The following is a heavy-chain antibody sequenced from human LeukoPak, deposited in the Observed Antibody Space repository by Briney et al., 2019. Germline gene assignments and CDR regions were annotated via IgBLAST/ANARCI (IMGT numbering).Heavy chain of an antibody. J-gene: IGHJ6*02. Sequence: GASVKVSCKASGYTFTGYYMHWVRQAPGQGLEWMGWINPNSGGTNYAQKFQGRVTMTRDTSISTAYMELSRLRSDDTAVYYCERGPTFYCSGGSCYYYGMDVWGQGTTVTVSS. CDR2: INPNSGGT. V-gene: IGHV1-2*02. D-gene: IGHD2-15*01. CDR1: GYTFTGYY. CDR3: ERGPTFYCSGGSCYYYGMDV.